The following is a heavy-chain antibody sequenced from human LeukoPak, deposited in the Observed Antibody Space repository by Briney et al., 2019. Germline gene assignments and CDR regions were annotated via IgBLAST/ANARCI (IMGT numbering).Heavy chain of an antibody. Sequence: GGSLRLSCAASGFTFSSYSMNWVRQAPGKGLEWVSSISSSSSYIYYADSVRGRFTISRDNARNSLYLQMNSLRVEDTAVYYCAELGITMIGGVWGKGTTVTISS. CDR2: ISSSSSYI. CDR1: GFTFSSYS. V-gene: IGHV3-21*01. D-gene: IGHD3-10*02. CDR3: AELGITMIGGV. J-gene: IGHJ6*04.